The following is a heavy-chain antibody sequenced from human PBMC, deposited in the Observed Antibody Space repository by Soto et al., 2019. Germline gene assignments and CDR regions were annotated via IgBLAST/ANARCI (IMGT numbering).Heavy chain of an antibody. CDR3: ARASYSSSWFDINYYYYYGMDV. D-gene: IGHD6-13*01. J-gene: IGHJ6*02. V-gene: IGHV3-30-3*01. CDR2: ISYDGSNK. Sequence: PGGSLRLSCAASGFTFSSYAMHWVRQAPGKGLEWVAVISYDGSNKYYADSVKGRFTISRDNSKNTLYLQMNSLRAEDTAVYYCARASYSSSWFDINYYYYYGMDVWGQGTTVTVSS. CDR1: GFTFSSYA.